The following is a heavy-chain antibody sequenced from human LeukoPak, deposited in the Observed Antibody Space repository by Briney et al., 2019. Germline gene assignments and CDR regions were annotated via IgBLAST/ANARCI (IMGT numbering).Heavy chain of an antibody. CDR1: GFTFRNYW. Sequence: QPGGSLRLSCAASGFTFRNYWMTWVRQAPGKGLEWVANINQDGSAKYYVGSVKGRFTISRDNANNSLYLQMNSLRVDDTAVYHCATDSFSISSADAFDIWSQGTMVTVSS. J-gene: IGHJ3*02. CDR2: INQDGSAK. CDR3: ATDSFSISSADAFDI. V-gene: IGHV3-7*01. D-gene: IGHD3-3*02.